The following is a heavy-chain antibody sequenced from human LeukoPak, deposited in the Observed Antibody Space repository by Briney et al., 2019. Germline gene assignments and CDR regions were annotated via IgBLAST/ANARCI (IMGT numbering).Heavy chain of an antibody. CDR1: GFTFSSYT. CDR2: ISDSGGST. J-gene: IGHJ3*02. V-gene: IGHV3-23*01. D-gene: IGHD2-8*01. Sequence: PGGSLRLSCAASGFTFSSYTMNSVRQAPGKGLEWFSGISDSGGSTYYADSVKGRFTISRDSSKNTLYLQMNSLRAEDTAVYYCAKESGVAPSDIRGHGTVVTVSS. CDR3: AKESGVAPSDI.